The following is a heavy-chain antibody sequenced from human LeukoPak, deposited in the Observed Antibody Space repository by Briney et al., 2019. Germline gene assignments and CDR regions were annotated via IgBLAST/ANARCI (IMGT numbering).Heavy chain of an antibody. Sequence: SQTLSLTCTVSGGSISSGGYYWSWIRQHPGKGLEWIGYIYYSGSTYYNPSLKSRVTISVDTSKNQFSLKLSSVTAADTAVYCCATTYYYDSSGYYVDDYWGQGTLVTVSS. V-gene: IGHV4-31*03. CDR3: ATTYYYDSSGYYVDDY. J-gene: IGHJ4*02. D-gene: IGHD3-22*01. CDR2: IYYSGST. CDR1: GGSISSGGYY.